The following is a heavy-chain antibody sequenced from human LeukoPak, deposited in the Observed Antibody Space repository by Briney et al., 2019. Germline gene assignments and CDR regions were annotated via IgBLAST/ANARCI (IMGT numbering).Heavy chain of an antibody. CDR3: ARLTDS. V-gene: IGHV4-39*01. CDR1: GGSIIDNSFY. Sequence: SETLSLTCTVTGGSIIDNSFYWGWLRQPPGKGLEWIGRIFHSGTTNYNPSLERRVTIAVDTSKNQFSLRLTSVTAADTALYYCARLTDSWGQGTLVAVSS. CDR2: IFHSGTT. J-gene: IGHJ4*02.